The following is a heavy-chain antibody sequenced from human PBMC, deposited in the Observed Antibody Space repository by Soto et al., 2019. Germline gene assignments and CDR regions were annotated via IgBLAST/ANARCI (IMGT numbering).Heavy chain of an antibody. CDR3: ASGYCSGGSCFRYYYYGMDV. V-gene: IGHV1-69*12. Sequence: QVQLVQSGAEVKKPGSSVKVSCKASGGTFSSYAISWARQAPGQGLEWMGGIIPIFGTANYAQKFQGRVTITADESTSTAYMELSSLRSEDTAVYYCASGYCSGGSCFRYYYYGMDVWGQGTTVTVSS. D-gene: IGHD2-15*01. CDR1: GGTFSSYA. J-gene: IGHJ6*02. CDR2: IIPIFGTA.